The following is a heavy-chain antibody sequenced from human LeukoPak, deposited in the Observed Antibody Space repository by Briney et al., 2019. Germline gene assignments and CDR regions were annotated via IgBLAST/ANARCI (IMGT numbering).Heavy chain of an antibody. CDR2: ISAYNGNT. Sequence: ASVKVSCKASGYTFTSYGISWVRQAPGQGRKWMGWISAYNGNTNYAQKLQGRVTMTTDTSTSTAYMELRSLRSDDTAVYYCARTVVPAAIRGSYYYMDVWGKGTTVTVS. V-gene: IGHV1-18*01. J-gene: IGHJ6*03. CDR3: ARTVVPAAIRGSYYYMDV. D-gene: IGHD2-2*01. CDR1: GYTFTSYG.